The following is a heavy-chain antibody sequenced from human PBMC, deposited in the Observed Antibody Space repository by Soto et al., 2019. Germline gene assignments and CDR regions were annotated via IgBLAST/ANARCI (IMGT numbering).Heavy chain of an antibody. CDR3: SRDRVESGYPEYFQH. CDR1: GFTVSSNY. Sequence: EVQLVESGGGLIQPGGSLRRSCAASGFTVSSNYMSWVRQAPGKWLEWVSVIYSGGSTYYADSVKGRFTISRDNSKNTLYIQMNSLRAEDTAVYYCSRDRVESGYPEYFQHWGQGTLVTVSS. CDR2: IYSGGST. V-gene: IGHV3-53*01. D-gene: IGHD3-22*01. J-gene: IGHJ1*01.